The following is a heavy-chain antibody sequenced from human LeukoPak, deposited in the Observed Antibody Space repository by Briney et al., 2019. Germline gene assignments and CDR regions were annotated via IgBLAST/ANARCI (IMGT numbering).Heavy chain of an antibody. CDR3: ARGLGPQSNFDY. D-gene: IGHD7-27*01. CDR2: INPSGGST. J-gene: IGHJ4*02. V-gene: IGHV1-46*01. Sequence: ASVKVSCKASGGTFSSYAISWVRQAPGQGLEWMGIINPSGGSTSYAQKFQGRVTMTRDTSTSTVYMELSSLRSEDTAVYYCARGLGPQSNFDYWGQGTLVTVSS. CDR1: GGTFSSYA.